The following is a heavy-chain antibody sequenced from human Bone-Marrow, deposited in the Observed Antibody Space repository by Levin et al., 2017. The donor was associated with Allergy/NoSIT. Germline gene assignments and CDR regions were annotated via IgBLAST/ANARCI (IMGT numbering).Heavy chain of an antibody. V-gene: IGHV3-11*01. J-gene: IGHJ1*01. CDR2: ISARGTAI. Sequence: GESLKISCAASGFSFSDSRMTWIRLLPGKGLEWLSDISARGTAIFYGDSAKGRFSISRDNAKNTVFLQLSRLRVEDTAVYYCAKDMRWTSWGQGTLVTVSS. CDR3: AKDMRWTS. D-gene: IGHD1-1*01. CDR1: GFSFSDSR.